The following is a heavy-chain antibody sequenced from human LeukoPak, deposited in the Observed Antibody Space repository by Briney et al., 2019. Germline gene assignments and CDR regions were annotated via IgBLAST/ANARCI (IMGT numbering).Heavy chain of an antibody. Sequence: SVSVSCKASGGTFSSYAISWVRQAPGQGREWMGRIIPILGIANYAQKFQGRVTITADKSTSTAYMELSSLRSEDTAVYYCARGGGYYYDSSGYFDSEQYFDYWGQGTLVTVSS. V-gene: IGHV1-69*04. J-gene: IGHJ4*02. D-gene: IGHD3-22*01. CDR3: ARGGGYYYDSSGYFDSEQYFDY. CDR1: GGTFSSYA. CDR2: IIPILGIA.